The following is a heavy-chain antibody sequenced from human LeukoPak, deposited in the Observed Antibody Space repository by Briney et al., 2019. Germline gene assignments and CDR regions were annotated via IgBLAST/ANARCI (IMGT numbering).Heavy chain of an antibody. Sequence: ASVEVSCKASGYTFTGYYMHWVRQAPGQGLEWMGWINPNSGDTNYAQKFQGRVTMTRDTSITTAYMELSRLTSDDTAVYYCARGFGSSRYFYPFNYWGQGTLVTVSS. J-gene: IGHJ4*02. CDR2: INPNSGDT. V-gene: IGHV1-2*02. D-gene: IGHD3-22*01. CDR3: ARGFGSSRYFYPFNY. CDR1: GYTFTGYY.